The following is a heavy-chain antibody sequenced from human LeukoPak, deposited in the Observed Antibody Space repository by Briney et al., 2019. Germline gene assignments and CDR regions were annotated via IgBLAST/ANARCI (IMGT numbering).Heavy chain of an antibody. Sequence: PGGSLRLSCAASGFTFSSYAMSWVRQAPGKGLEWVSSISSSSSYIYYADSVKGRFTISRDNAKNSLYLQMNSLRAEDTAVYYCASAAAAGSPFDYWAREPWSPSPQ. J-gene: IGHJ4*02. CDR2: ISSSSSYI. CDR1: GFTFSSYA. D-gene: IGHD6-13*01. CDR3: ASAAAAGSPFDY. V-gene: IGHV3-21*01.